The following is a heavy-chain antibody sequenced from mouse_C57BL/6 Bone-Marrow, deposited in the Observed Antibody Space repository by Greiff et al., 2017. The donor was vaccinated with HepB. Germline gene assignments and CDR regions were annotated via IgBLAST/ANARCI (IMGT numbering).Heavy chain of an antibody. CDR1: GYTFTDYY. D-gene: IGHD1-1*01. Sequence: EVQLQESGPVLVKPGASVKMSCKASGYTFTDYYMNWVKQSHGKSLEWIGVINPYNGGTSYNQKCKGKATLTVDKSSSTAYMELNSLTSEVSAVYYCARGSRYAMDYWGQGTSVTVSA. CDR2: INPYNGGT. J-gene: IGHJ4*01. CDR3: ARGSRYAMDY. V-gene: IGHV1-19*01.